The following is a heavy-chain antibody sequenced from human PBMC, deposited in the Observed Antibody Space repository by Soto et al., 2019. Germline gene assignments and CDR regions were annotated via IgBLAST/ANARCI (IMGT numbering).Heavy chain of an antibody. Sequence: ASVKVSCRASGYTFTSYYMHWVRQAPGQGLEWMGIINPSGGSTSYAQKFQGRVTMTRDTSTSTVYMELSSLRSEDTAVYYCARVIEYCSSTSCLQYYFDYSGQGTLVTVSS. V-gene: IGHV1-46*03. CDR2: INPSGGST. CDR1: GYTFTSYY. J-gene: IGHJ4*02. D-gene: IGHD2-2*01. CDR3: ARVIEYCSSTSCLQYYFDY.